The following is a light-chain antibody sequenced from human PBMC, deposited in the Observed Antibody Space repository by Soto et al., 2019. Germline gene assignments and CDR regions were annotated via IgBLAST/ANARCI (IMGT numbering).Light chain of an antibody. CDR1: QNISNY. CDR2: DVS. J-gene: IGKJ5*01. CDR3: QQHDILPIT. Sequence: IVLTQSPATLSLSPGKRATLSCRASQNISNYLIWYQQKPGQAPRLLIYDVSNRATGIPARFSGSGSGTDFTLTISRLEPEDFALYYCQQHDILPITFGQGTRLEIK. V-gene: IGKV3-11*01.